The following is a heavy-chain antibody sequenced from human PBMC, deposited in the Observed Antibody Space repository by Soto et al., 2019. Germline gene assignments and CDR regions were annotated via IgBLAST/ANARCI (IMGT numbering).Heavy chain of an antibody. CDR2: ISGSGGST. CDR1: GFTFSSYA. J-gene: IGHJ5*02. D-gene: IGHD2-15*01. V-gene: IGHV3-23*01. Sequence: GGSHRHSSAASGFTFSSYAMSWVRQATGKGLEWVSAISGSGGSTYYADSVKGRFTISGDNSKNTLYLQMNSLRAEDTAVYYCAKDLPDCSGGSCYSGYWFDPWGQGTLVTVSS. CDR3: AKDLPDCSGGSCYSGYWFDP.